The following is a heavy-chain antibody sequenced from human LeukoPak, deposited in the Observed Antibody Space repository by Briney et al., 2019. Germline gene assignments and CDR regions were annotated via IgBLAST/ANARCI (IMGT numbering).Heavy chain of an antibody. CDR3: ARYDSSGMGLGY. Sequence: LVKVSCKASGGTFSSYAISWVRQAPGHGLEWMGGIIPIFGTANYAQKFQGRVTITADESTSTAYMEPSSLRSEDTAVYYCARYDSSGMGLGYWGQGTLVTVSS. V-gene: IGHV1-69*13. CDR2: IIPIFGTA. J-gene: IGHJ4*02. D-gene: IGHD3-22*01. CDR1: GGTFSSYA.